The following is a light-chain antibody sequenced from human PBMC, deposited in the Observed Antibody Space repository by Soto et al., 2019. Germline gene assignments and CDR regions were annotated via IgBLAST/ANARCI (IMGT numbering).Light chain of an antibody. CDR2: YAS. CDR3: QVYDYISAGYT. Sequence: DIQMTQSPSSLSASVGDRVTITCQASPDIRQYLNWYQQNPGKAPKLLIYYASRLETGVPSRFSGSGSGTDFTFTVSILQPEDIGTYYCQVYDYISAGYTFGPGTKVDLK. V-gene: IGKV1-33*01. J-gene: IGKJ3*01. CDR1: PDIRQY.